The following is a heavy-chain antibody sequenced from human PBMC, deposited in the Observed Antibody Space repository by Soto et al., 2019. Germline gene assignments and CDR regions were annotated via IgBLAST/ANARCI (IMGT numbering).Heavy chain of an antibody. D-gene: IGHD4-17*01. CDR3: GRDRRVTTVISEDAFDI. V-gene: IGHV1-18*01. Sequence: QVQLVQSGAEVKKPGASVKVSCKASGYTFTSYGISWVRQAPGQGLEWMGWISAYNGNTNYAQKLQGRVTMTTDTSTSTAYMELRSLRSDDTAVYYCGRDRRVTTVISEDAFDIWGEGTMVVVSS. CDR1: GYTFTSYG. CDR2: ISAYNGNT. J-gene: IGHJ3*02.